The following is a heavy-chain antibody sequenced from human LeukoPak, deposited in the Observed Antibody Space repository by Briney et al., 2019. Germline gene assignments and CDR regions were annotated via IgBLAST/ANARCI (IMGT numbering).Heavy chain of an antibody. Sequence: PSETLSLTCTVPGGSICSYYWSWIRQPQGKGMEWIGYIYYSGSTSYNPSLKSRVTISVDTSKNQFSLKLSSVTAADTAVYYCARAGLQGNWFDPWGQGTLVTVSS. CDR3: ARAGLQGNWFDP. J-gene: IGHJ5*02. CDR1: GGSICSYY. CDR2: IYYSGST. V-gene: IGHV4-59*01.